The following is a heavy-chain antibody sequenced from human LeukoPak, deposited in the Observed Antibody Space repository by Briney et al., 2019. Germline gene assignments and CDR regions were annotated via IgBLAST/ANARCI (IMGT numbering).Heavy chain of an antibody. J-gene: IGHJ6*04. Sequence: GGSLRLSCAGSGFTFSSYEVNWVRQAPGKGLEWVSYISSSGSTIYYADSVKGRFTISRDNAKNSLYLQMNSLRAEDTAVYYCAELGITMIGGVWGKGTTVTISS. CDR1: GFTFSSYE. CDR3: AELGITMIGGV. D-gene: IGHD3-10*02. V-gene: IGHV3-48*03. CDR2: ISSSGSTI.